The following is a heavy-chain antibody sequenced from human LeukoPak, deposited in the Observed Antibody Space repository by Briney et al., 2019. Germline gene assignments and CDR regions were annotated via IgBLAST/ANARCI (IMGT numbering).Heavy chain of an antibody. D-gene: IGHD1-7*01. J-gene: IGHJ6*03. V-gene: IGHV3-11*04. CDR3: ARSNWNYGEGLDYYYYYMDV. CDR1: GFTFSDYY. CDR2: ISSSGSTI. Sequence: GGSLRLSCAASGFTFSDYYMSWIRQAPGKGLEWVSYISSSGSTIYYADSVKGRFTISRDNAKNSLYLQMNSLRAEDTAVYYCARSNWNYGEGLDYYYYYMDVWGKGTTVTVSS.